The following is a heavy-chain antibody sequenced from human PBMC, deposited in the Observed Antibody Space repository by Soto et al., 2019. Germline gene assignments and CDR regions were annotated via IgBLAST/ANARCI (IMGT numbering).Heavy chain of an antibody. CDR2: IYPGDSDT. J-gene: IGHJ6*03. CDR3: ARQDGVVVPAAPLNYYYYMDV. V-gene: IGHV5-51*01. Sequence: PGESLKISCKGSGYSFTSYWIGWVRQMPGKGLEWMGIIYPGDSDTRYSPSFQGQVTISADKSISTAYLQWSSLKASDTAMYYCARQDGVVVPAAPLNYYYYMDVWGKGSTVTVSS. CDR1: GYSFTSYW. D-gene: IGHD2-2*01.